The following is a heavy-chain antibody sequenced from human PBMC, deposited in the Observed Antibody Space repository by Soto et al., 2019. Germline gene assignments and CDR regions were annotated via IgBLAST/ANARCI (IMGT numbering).Heavy chain of an antibody. CDR3: ARYAKLHSNDSSGEGGMDV. Sequence: QVQLVQSGAEVKKPGSSVKVSCKASGGTFSSYAISWVRQAPGQGREWMGGIIPIFGTANYAQKFQGRVTITADETTSTAYMELSSLRSEDTAVYYCARYAKLHSNDSSGEGGMDVWGKGTTVTVSS. CDR1: GGTFSSYA. CDR2: IIPIFGTA. J-gene: IGHJ6*04. V-gene: IGHV1-69*01. D-gene: IGHD3-22*01.